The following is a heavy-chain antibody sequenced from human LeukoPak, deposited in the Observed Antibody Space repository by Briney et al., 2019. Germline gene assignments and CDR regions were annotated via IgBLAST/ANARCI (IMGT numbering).Heavy chain of an antibody. CDR2: INQDGSEK. CDR1: GFTFTTYW. Sequence: PGGSLRLSCAASGFTFTTYWMSWVRQAPGKGLEWVANINQDGSEKYYVDSVKGRFTISRDNAKNSLYLEMNSLRAEDTGVYYCARDRRYTTNWFPPYYYYMDAWGKGTTVTVSS. V-gene: IGHV3-7*01. D-gene: IGHD1-1*01. J-gene: IGHJ6*03. CDR3: ARDRRYTTNWFPPYYYYMDA.